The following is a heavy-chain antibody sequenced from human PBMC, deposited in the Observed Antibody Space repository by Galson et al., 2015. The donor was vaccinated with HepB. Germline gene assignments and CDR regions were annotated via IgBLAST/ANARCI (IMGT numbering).Heavy chain of an antibody. CDR2: TYYRSKWYN. CDR3: AKDRGVRTYYYYGMDV. V-gene: IGHV6-1*01. Sequence: CAISGDSVSSNSATWNWIRRSPSRGLEWLGRTYYRSKWYNDYAVSVRSRITINPDTSKNQFSLPLNSVAPEDTAVYYCAKDRGVRTYYYYGMDVWGQGTTVTVSS. CDR1: GDSVSSNSAT. D-gene: IGHD3-10*01. J-gene: IGHJ6*02.